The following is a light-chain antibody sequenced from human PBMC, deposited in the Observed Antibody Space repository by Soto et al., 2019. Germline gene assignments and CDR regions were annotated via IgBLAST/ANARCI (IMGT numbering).Light chain of an antibody. Sequence: QSVLTQPPSASGTPGQRVTISCSGSSSNIGSNYVYWYQQLPGTAPKLLIYSNNQRPSGVPDRFSGSKSGTSASLAISGLRSEDEADYYCAAWDESLSGYVFGTGTKLTVL. CDR3: AAWDESLSGYV. CDR2: SNN. CDR1: SSNIGSNY. J-gene: IGLJ1*01. V-gene: IGLV1-47*02.